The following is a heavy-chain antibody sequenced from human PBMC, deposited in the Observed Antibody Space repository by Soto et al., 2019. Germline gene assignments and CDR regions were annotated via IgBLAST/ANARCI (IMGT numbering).Heavy chain of an antibody. V-gene: IGHV1-69*01. Sequence: QVQLVQSGAEVKKPGSSAKVSCKASGGTFNTFAFTWVRQAPGQGFEWMGGVIPLFNTPDYAQKFQGRITITADESTITVYLALSGLSSDDTAVYFCGLASKWELLGYFYGMDVWGQGTTVIVSS. J-gene: IGHJ6*02. CDR3: GLASKWELLGYFYGMDV. CDR1: GGTFNTFA. CDR2: VIPLFNTP. D-gene: IGHD1-26*01.